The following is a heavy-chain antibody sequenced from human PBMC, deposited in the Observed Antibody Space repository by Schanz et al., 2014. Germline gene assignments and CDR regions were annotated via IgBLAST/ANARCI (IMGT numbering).Heavy chain of an antibody. J-gene: IGHJ3*01. Sequence: EVQVVESGGSLVQPGGSLRLSCAASGFTFRSYAMSWVRQAPGKGLEWVSAISGSGGSTFYAESVRGRFFISRDSSKNTLFLHMNSLRAEDTAVYYCVRDAGRDGYNLAFDVWGQGTLVTVSS. V-gene: IGHV3-23*04. D-gene: IGHD1-1*01. CDR2: ISGSGGST. CDR3: VRDAGRDGYNLAFDV. CDR1: GFTFRSYA.